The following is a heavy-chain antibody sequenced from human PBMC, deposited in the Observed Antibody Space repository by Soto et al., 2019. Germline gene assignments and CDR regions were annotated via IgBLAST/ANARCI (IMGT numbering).Heavy chain of an antibody. CDR2: IYYSGST. V-gene: IGHV4-30-4*01. CDR3: ARDAFLIEPFQNAFDI. J-gene: IGHJ3*02. Sequence: SETLSLTCTVSGGSISSGDYYWSWIRQPPGKGLEWIGYIYYSGSTYYNPSLKSRVTISVDTSKNQFSLKLSSVTAADTAVYYCARDAFLIEPFQNAFDIWGQGTMVTVSS. D-gene: IGHD3-16*01. CDR1: GGSISSGDYY.